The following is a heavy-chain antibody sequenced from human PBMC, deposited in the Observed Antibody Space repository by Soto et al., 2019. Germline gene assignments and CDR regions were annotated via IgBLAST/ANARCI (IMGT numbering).Heavy chain of an antibody. D-gene: IGHD2-15*01. CDR1: GFTFSSYS. J-gene: IGHJ3*02. CDR2: ISSSSSYI. CDR3: ARVLLREGGAFDI. V-gene: IGHV3-21*01. Sequence: EVQLVESGGGLVKPGGSLRLSCAASGFTFSSYSMNWVRQAPGKGLEWVSSISSSSSYIYYADSVKGRFTISRDNAKNSLYLQMNSLRAEDTAVYYCARVLLREGGAFDIWGQGTMVTVSS.